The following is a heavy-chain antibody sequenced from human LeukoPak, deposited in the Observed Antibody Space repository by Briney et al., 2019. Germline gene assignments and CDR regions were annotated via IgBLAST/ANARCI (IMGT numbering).Heavy chain of an antibody. CDR1: GVSINYYY. Sequence: SETLSLTCTVSGVSINYYYWSWIRQLPGKGLEWIGYIYYTGNTTYNPSLKSRVTMSVDTSKNQFSLRLSSVTAADTAVYYCVSSHSSGWYYYFDYWGQGTLVTVSS. D-gene: IGHD6-19*01. CDR3: VSSHSSGWYYYFDY. CDR2: IYYTGNT. V-gene: IGHV4-59*08. J-gene: IGHJ4*02.